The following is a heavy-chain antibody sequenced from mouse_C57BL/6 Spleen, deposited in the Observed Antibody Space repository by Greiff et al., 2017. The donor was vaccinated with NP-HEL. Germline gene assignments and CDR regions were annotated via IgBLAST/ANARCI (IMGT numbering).Heavy chain of an antibody. D-gene: IGHD1-1*01. CDR3: ARYYGRSYAMDY. CDR2: INPSSGYT. CDR1: GYTFTSYW. V-gene: IGHV1-7*01. Sequence: QVQLKESGAELAKPGASVKLSCKASGYTFTSYWMHWVKQRSGQGLEWIGYINPSSGYTKYNQKFKDKATLTANKSSSTAYMQPSSLTYEDSAVYYCARYYGRSYAMDYWGQGTSVTVSS. J-gene: IGHJ4*01.